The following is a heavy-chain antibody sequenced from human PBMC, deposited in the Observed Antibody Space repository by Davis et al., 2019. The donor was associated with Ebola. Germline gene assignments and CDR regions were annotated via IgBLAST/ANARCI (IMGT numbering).Heavy chain of an antibody. D-gene: IGHD6-6*01. V-gene: IGHV1-18*04. CDR3: ARGGIAARPGYGMDV. J-gene: IGHJ6*02. Sequence: ASVKVSCKASGYTFTSYGISWVRQAPGQGLEWMGWISAYNGNTNYARKLQGRVTMTTDTSTSTAYLELSSLRSEDTAVYYCARGGIAARPGYGMDVWGQGTTVTVSS. CDR1: GYTFTSYG. CDR2: ISAYNGNT.